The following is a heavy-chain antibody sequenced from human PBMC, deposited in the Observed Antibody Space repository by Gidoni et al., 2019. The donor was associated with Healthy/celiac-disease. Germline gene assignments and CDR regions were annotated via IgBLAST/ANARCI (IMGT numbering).Heavy chain of an antibody. CDR3: ARIYYYGSGSYYGDSYYFDY. Sequence: QVQLQESGPGLVKPSQTLSLTCTVSGGSISRGGYYWSWIRQHPGKGLELIGYIYYSGNTYYNPSLKSRVTISVDTSKNQFSLKLSSVTAADTAVYYCARIYYYGSGSYYGDSYYFDYWGQGTLVTVSS. CDR1: GGSISRGGYY. V-gene: IGHV4-31*03. CDR2: IYYSGNT. D-gene: IGHD3-10*01. J-gene: IGHJ4*02.